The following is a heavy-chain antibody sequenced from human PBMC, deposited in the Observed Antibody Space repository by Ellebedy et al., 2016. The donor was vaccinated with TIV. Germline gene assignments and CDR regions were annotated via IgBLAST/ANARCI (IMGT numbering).Heavy chain of an antibody. CDR1: GGSLSGYY. J-gene: IGHJ4*02. V-gene: IGHV4-59*08. CDR3: ARLAHGD. Sequence: MPSETLSLTCAVYGGSLSGYYWSWIRQPPGKGLEWIGYIYYSGSTNYNPSLKSRVTISVDTSKNQFSLKLSSVTAADTAVYYCARLAHGDWGQGTLVTVSS. CDR2: IYYSGST. D-gene: IGHD5-24*01.